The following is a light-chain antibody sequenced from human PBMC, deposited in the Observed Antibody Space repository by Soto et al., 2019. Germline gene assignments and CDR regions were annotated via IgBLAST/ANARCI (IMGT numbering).Light chain of an antibody. CDR2: DAS. V-gene: IGKV1-5*01. J-gene: IGKJ2*01. CDR1: QSISPW. Sequence: GDRVTITCRASQSISPWLAWYQQKPGKAPKFLVYDASSLNSGVPSRFSGSGSGTEFTLTISSLQPDDFATYYCQQYNSYSGYTFGHGTKLEIK. CDR3: QQYNSYSGYT.